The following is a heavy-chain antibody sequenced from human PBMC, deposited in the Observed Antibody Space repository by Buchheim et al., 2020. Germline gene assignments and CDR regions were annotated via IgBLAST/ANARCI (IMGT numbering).Heavy chain of an antibody. CDR1: VFTFSSYA. Sequence: EVQLVESGGGLVQPGGSLRLSCAASVFTFSSYAMSWVRQAPGKGLEWVSAISGSGGSTYYADPVKGRFTISRANSKNTLYLQMNSLRAEDTAVYYCAKGPSYYYDSSGYYSYWYFDLWGRGTL. CDR3: AKGPSYYYDSSGYYSYWYFDL. D-gene: IGHD3-22*01. V-gene: IGHV3-23*04. J-gene: IGHJ2*01. CDR2: ISGSGGST.